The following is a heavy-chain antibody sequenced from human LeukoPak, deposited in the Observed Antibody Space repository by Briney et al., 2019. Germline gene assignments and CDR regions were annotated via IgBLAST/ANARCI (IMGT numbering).Heavy chain of an antibody. CDR1: GFTFSSYA. J-gene: IGHJ3*02. CDR2: ISYDGSNK. V-gene: IGHV3-30-3*01. D-gene: IGHD3-16*02. Sequence: GRSLRLSCAASGFTFSSYAMHWVRQAPGKRLEWVAVISYDGSNKYYADSVKGRFTISRDNSKNTLHLQMNSLRAEDTAVYYCARGPLWGSYPNDAFDIWGQGTMVTVSS. CDR3: ARGPLWGSYPNDAFDI.